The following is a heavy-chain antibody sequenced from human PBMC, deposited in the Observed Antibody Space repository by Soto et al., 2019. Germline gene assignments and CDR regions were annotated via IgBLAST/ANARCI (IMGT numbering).Heavy chain of an antibody. J-gene: IGHJ3*02. CDR1: GGSISSYY. CDR2: IYYSGST. V-gene: IGHV4-59*08. Sequence: SETLSLTCTVSGGSISSYYWSWIRQPPGKGLEWIGYIYYSGSTNYNPSLKSRVTISVDTSKNQFSLKLSSVTAADTAVYYCARKTTVTTRDDAFDIWGQGTMVTVSS. CDR3: ARKTTVTTRDDAFDI. D-gene: IGHD4-17*01.